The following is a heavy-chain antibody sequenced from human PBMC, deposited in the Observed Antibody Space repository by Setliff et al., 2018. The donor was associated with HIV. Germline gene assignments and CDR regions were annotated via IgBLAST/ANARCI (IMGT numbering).Heavy chain of an antibody. CDR3: ARLNVEMFVVKAATPGWFGP. Sequence: SETLSLTCTVSGDSISSDAYYWSWIRQHPEKGLEWVGYISYSGGSYYNPSLKSRISISMDTSKNQFSLKLKSVNAADTAVYYCARLNVEMFVVKAATPGWFGPWGQGILVTVSS. V-gene: IGHV4-31*03. CDR1: GDSISSDAYY. CDR2: ISYSGGS. J-gene: IGHJ5*02. D-gene: IGHD2-15*01.